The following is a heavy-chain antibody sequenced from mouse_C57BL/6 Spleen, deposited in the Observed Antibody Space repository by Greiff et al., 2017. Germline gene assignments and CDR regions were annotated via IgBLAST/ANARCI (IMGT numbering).Heavy chain of an antibody. D-gene: IGHD2-12*01. J-gene: IGHJ3*01. V-gene: IGHV1-34*01. CDR3: ALYSNDEGWFAY. CDR1: GYSFPDYY. Sequence: EVQLQESGPELVKPGASVKMSCKASGYSFPDYYMHWVKQSHGKSLAWIGFIYPNTGGNGYNQKFTGKATLTVDKSSSTAYMELRSLTSADSAVYYCALYSNDEGWFAYWGQGTLVTVSA. CDR2: IYPNTGGN.